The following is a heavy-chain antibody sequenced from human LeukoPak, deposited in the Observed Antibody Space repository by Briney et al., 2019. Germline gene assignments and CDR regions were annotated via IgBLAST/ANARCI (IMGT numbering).Heavy chain of an antibody. V-gene: IGHV3-30*18. Sequence: PGGSLRLSCAASGFTFSSYGMHWVRQAPGQGLEWVAVISYDGSNKCYADSVKGRFTISRDNSKNTLYLQMNSLRAEDTAVYYCAKDSVGATYGYWGQGTLVTVSS. CDR3: AKDSVGATYGY. CDR1: GFTFSSYG. D-gene: IGHD1-26*01. J-gene: IGHJ4*02. CDR2: ISYDGSNK.